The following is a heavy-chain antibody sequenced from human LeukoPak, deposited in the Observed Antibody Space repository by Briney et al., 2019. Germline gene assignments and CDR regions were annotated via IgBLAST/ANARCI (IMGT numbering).Heavy chain of an antibody. Sequence: PSETLSLTCTVSGGSINSGGYYWSWIRQHPGKGLEWIGYIYYSGSTYYNPSLKSRVTISVDTSKNQFSLKLSSVTAADTAVYYCARGTRGSMSDYWGQGTLVTVSS. CDR3: ARGTRGSMSDY. D-gene: IGHD2/OR15-2a*01. V-gene: IGHV4-31*03. CDR2: IYYSGST. CDR1: GGSINSGGYY. J-gene: IGHJ4*02.